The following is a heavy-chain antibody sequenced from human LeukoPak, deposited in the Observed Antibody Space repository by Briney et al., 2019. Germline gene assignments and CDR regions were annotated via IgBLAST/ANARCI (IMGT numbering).Heavy chain of an antibody. CDR3: ATYTSYYDEYLRRYHFQH. Sequence: SVKVSCKASGGTFSSYAISWVRQAPGQGLEWMGGIIPSFGTANYAQKFQGRVTITTDESTSTAYMELSSLRSEDTAVYYCATYTSYYDEYLRRYHFQHWGQGTLVTVSS. V-gene: IGHV1-69*05. CDR2: IIPSFGTA. D-gene: IGHD3-3*01. J-gene: IGHJ1*01. CDR1: GGTFSSYA.